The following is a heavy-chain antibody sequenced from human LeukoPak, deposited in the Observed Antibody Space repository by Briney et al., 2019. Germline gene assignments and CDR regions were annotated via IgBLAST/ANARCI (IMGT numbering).Heavy chain of an antibody. CDR1: AFTFNTYS. CDR3: VTVQLWT. J-gene: IGHJ4*02. Sequence: PGGSLRLSCAASAFTFNTYSMAWVRQAPGRGLEWVSAISGSGGSTYYADSVKGRFTISRDNSKNTLYLQMNSLRAEDTAVYYCVTVQLWTWGQGTLVTVSS. CDR2: ISGSGGST. D-gene: IGHD5-18*01. V-gene: IGHV3-23*01.